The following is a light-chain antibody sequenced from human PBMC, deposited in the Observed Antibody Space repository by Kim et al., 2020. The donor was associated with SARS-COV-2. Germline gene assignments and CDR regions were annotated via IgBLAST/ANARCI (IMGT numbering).Light chain of an antibody. CDR3: ASWDASLTGWV. CDR2: RND. J-gene: IGLJ2*01. Sequence: ELTQPPSASGSPGQRVTISCSGTTKYVYWYQHFPGAAPKLLLYRNDQRPSGVPDRLSGSKSGSSASLAIRGLRSEDEADDYCASWDASLTGWVFGGGTQLTVL. V-gene: IGLV1-47*01. CDR1: TKY.